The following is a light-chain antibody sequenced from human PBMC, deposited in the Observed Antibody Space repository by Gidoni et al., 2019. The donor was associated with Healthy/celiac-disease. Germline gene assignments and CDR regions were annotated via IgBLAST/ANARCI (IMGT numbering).Light chain of an antibody. J-gene: IGLJ2*01. CDR3: QTWGTGRGV. V-gene: IGLV4-69*01. CDR2: LNSDGSH. Sequence: QLVLTQSTSASASLGASVKLTCTLSSGHSSYAIAWHQQQPEKGPRYLMKLNSDGSHSKGDGIPDRFSGSSSGAERYLTISSLQSEDEADYYCQTWGTGRGVFGGGTKLTVL. CDR1: SGHSSYA.